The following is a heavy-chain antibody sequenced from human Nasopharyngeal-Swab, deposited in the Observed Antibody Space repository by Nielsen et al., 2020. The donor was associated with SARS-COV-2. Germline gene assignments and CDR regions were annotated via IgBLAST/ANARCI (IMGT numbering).Heavy chain of an antibody. CDR3: ARGPETWRQLWRFDY. V-gene: IGHV1-2*06. J-gene: IGHJ4*02. CDR2: INSNSGGT. Sequence: ASVKVSCKASGYTFTGYYIHWFRQAPGQGLEWVGRINSNSGGTNYGQKFKGRVTVTTSSSTAYMEVTSLRSDDTAVYFCARGPETWRQLWRFDYWGQGTLVTVSS. CDR1: GYTFTGYY. D-gene: IGHD5-18*01.